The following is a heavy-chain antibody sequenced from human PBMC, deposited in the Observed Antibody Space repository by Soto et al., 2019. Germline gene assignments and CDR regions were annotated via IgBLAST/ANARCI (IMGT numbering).Heavy chain of an antibody. CDR3: ARDQRGYYGSGSFSWFGP. V-gene: IGHV4-30-2*01. J-gene: IGHJ5*02. D-gene: IGHD3-10*01. CDR2: IFHTGST. Sequence: PSETLSLTCSVSSASISSGTYPWSWIRQPPGKGLEWIGYIFHTGSTYYNPSLKSRVTISIDKPKNQFSLNLSSVTAADTAVYYCARDQRGYYGSGSFSWFGPWGQGTLVTVSS. CDR1: SASISSGTYP.